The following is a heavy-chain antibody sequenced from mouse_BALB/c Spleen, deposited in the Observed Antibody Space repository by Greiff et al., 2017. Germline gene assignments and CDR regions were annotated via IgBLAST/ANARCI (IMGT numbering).Heavy chain of an antibody. V-gene: IGHV6-6*02. CDR2: IRLKSNNYAT. J-gene: IGHJ4*01. Sequence: EVKVEESGGGLVQPGGSMKLSCVASGFTFSNYWMNWVRQSPEKGLEWVAEIRLKSNNYATHYAESVKGRFTISRDDSKSSVYRQMNNLRAEDTGIYYCTPSYYYAMDYWGQGTSVTVSS. CDR3: TPSYYYAMDY. CDR1: GFTFSNYW.